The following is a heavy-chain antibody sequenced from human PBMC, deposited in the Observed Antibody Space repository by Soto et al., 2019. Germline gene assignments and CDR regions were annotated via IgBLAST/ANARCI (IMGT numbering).Heavy chain of an antibody. Sequence: SGGSLRLSCAASGFTFSSYGMHWVRQAPGKGLEWVAVISYDGSNKYYADSVKGRFTISRDNSKNTLYLQMNSLRAEDTAVYYCAKDLRWLFDYWGQGTLVTVSS. J-gene: IGHJ4*02. CDR3: AKDLRWLFDY. CDR1: GFTFSSYG. CDR2: ISYDGSNK. D-gene: IGHD3-22*01. V-gene: IGHV3-30*18.